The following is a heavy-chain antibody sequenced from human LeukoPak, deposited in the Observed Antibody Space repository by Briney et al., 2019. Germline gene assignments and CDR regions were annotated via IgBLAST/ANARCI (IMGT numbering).Heavy chain of an antibody. CDR3: ARVPWLYYYYGMDV. CDR1: GYTFTSYD. CDR2: MNPNSGNT. V-gene: IGHV1-8*01. Sequence: ASVTVSCKASGYTFTSYDINWVRQATGQGLEWMGWMNPNSGNTGYAQKFQGRVTMTRNTSISTAYMELSSLRSEDTAVYYCARVPWLYYYYGMDVWGQGTTVTVSS. D-gene: IGHD5-12*01. J-gene: IGHJ6*02.